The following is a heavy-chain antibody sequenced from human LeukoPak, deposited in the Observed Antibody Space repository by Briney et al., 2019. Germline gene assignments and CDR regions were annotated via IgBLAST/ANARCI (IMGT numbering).Heavy chain of an antibody. CDR1: GYTFTSYG. D-gene: IGHD2-15*01. J-gene: IGHJ6*03. V-gene: IGHV1-18*01. CDR2: ISGYNGNT. CDR3: AREPLLGYCSGGSCSKGGYMDV. Sequence: WASVKVSCKAFGYTFTSYGISWVRQAPGQGLEWMGWISGYNGNTNYAQKLQGRVSMTTDTSTSTAYMEVRSLRSDDTAVYYCAREPLLGYCSGGSCSKGGYMDVWGKGTTVTVSS.